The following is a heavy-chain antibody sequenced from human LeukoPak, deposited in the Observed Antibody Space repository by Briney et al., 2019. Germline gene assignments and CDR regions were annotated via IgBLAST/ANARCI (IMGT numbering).Heavy chain of an antibody. J-gene: IGHJ4*02. CDR1: GFTFSSYS. V-gene: IGHV3-21*01. CDR3: ARQQNLYSAADDY. D-gene: IGHD6-13*01. Sequence: GGSLRLSCAASGFTFSSYSMNWVRQAPGKGLEWVSSISSSSSYIYYADSVKGRFTISRDNAKNSLYLQMNSLRAEDTAVYYCARQQNLYSAADDYWGQGTLVTVSS. CDR2: ISSSSSYI.